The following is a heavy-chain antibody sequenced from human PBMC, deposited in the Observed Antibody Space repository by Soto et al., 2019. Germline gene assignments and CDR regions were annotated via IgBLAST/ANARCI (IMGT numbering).Heavy chain of an antibody. V-gene: IGHV3-33*01. D-gene: IGHD3-22*01. J-gene: IGHJ4*02. CDR1: GFTFSSYG. CDR2: IWYDGSNK. CDR3: ARDREYYDSSGYYSAG. Sequence: QVQLVESGGGVVQPGRSLRLSCAASGFTFSSYGMHWVRQAPGKGLEWVAVIWYDGSNKYYADSVKGRFTISRDNSKNTLYLQMNSLRAEDTAVYYCARDREYYDSSGYYSAGGGQETLVTVSS.